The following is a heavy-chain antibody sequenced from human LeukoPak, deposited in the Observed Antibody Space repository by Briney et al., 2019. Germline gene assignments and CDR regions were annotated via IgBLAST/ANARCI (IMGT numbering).Heavy chain of an antibody. CDR3: ARSLLSTMVRGVASWHFDY. J-gene: IGHJ4*02. CDR2: INPNSGGT. V-gene: IGHV1-2*02. D-gene: IGHD3-10*01. Sequence: ASVKVSCKASGYTFTSYYMHWVRQAPGQGLEWMGWINPNSGGTNYAQKFQGRVTMTGDTSISTAYMELSRLRSDDTAVYYCARSLLSTMVRGVASWHFDYWGQGTLVTVSS. CDR1: GYTFTSYY.